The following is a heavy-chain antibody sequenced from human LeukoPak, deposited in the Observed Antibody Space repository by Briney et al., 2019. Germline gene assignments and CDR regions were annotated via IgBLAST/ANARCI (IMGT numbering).Heavy chain of an antibody. J-gene: IGHJ6*04. CDR3: ASAYCGGDCYSPEEEYYYYGMDV. D-gene: IGHD2-21*02. Sequence: ASVKVSCKASGYTFTSYAMHWVRQAPGQRLEWMGWINAGNGNTKYSQKFQGRVTITRDTSASTAYMELSSLRSEDTAVYYCASAYCGGDCYSPEEEYYYYGMDVWGKGTTVTVSS. CDR2: INAGNGNT. CDR1: GYTFTSYA. V-gene: IGHV1-3*01.